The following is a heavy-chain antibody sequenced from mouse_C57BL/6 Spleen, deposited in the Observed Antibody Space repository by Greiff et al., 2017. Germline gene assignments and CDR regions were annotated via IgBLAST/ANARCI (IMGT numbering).Heavy chain of an antibody. CDR1: GYTFTSYW. J-gene: IGHJ1*03. V-gene: IGHV1-53*01. Sequence: VKLQQPGTELVKPGASVKLSCKASGYTFTSYWLHWVKQRPGPGLEWIGNLHPRHGGPNYNGKFKRKATLTVDKSSSTAYMQLSSLTSEASAVYSVALITTVVARYFDVWGTGTAGTVSS. D-gene: IGHD1-1*01. CDR3: ALITTVVARYFDV. CDR2: LHPRHGGP.